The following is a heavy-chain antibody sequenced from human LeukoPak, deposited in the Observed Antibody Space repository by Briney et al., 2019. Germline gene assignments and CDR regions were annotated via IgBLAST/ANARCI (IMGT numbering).Heavy chain of an antibody. CDR3: ARGGEWFGELAL. CDR2: MNPNSGNT. CDR1: GYTFTSYD. V-gene: IGHV1-8*03. J-gene: IGHJ4*02. D-gene: IGHD3-10*01. Sequence: ASVKVSCKASGYTFTSYDINWVRQATGQGLEWMGWMNPNSGNTGYAQKFQGRVTITRNTSISTAYMELSSLRSEDTAVYYCARGGEWFGELALWGQGTLVTVSS.